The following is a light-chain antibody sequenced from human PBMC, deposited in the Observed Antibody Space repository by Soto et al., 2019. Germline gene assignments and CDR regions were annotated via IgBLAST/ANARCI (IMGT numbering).Light chain of an antibody. CDR1: QSVSSN. CDR2: GAS. CDR3: QQFSSYPLT. J-gene: IGKJ4*01. V-gene: IGKV3-15*01. Sequence: EIVMTQSPATLSVSPGERATLSCRASQSVSSNLAWYQQKPGQAPRLLIYGASTRATGIPARFSGSGSGTEFTLTISSLQSEDFVVYYCQQFSSYPLTFGGGTMVEIK.